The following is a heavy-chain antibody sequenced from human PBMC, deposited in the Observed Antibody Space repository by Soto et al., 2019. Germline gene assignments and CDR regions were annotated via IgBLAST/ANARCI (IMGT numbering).Heavy chain of an antibody. D-gene: IGHD3-3*01. V-gene: IGHV3-33*01. CDR1: GFTFSSYG. CDR2: IWYDGSNK. J-gene: IGHJ6*02. Sequence: PGESLKISCAASGFTFSSYGMHWVRQAPGKGLEWVAVIWYDGSNKYYADSVKGRFTISRDNSKNTLYLQMNSLRAEDTAVYYCAREAFDFWSGYYTRYYYYGMDVWGQGTTVTVS. CDR3: AREAFDFWSGYYTRYYYYGMDV.